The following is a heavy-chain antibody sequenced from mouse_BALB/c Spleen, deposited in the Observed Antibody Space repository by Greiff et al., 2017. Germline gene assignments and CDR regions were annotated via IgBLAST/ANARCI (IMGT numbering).Heavy chain of an antibody. J-gene: IGHJ4*01. CDR3: ARHPTYYYGSRAAMDY. Sequence: EVQGVESGGGLVKPGGSLKLSCAASGFAFSSYDMSWVRQTPEKRLEWVAYISSGGGSTYYPDTVKGRCTISRDNAKNTLYLQMSSLKSEDTALYYCARHPTYYYGSRAAMDYWGQGTSVTVSS. V-gene: IGHV5-12-1*01. D-gene: IGHD1-1*01. CDR1: GFAFSSYD. CDR2: ISSGGGST.